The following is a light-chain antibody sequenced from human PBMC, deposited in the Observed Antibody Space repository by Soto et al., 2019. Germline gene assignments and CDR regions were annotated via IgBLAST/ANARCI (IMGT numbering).Light chain of an antibody. J-gene: IGKJ5*01. CDR1: QSVSSD. CDR3: QQRSNWPPIT. Sequence: EIGVIQSPSALSVSPGERATLSCRASQSVSSDLAWYQQRPGQAPRLLIHDASNRATGIPARFSGSGSGTDFTLTISSLEPEDFAVYYCQQRSNWPPITFGQGTRLEI. CDR2: DAS. V-gene: IGKV3-11*01.